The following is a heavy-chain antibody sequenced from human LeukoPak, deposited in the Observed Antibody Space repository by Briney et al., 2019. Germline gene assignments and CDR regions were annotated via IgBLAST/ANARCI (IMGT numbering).Heavy chain of an antibody. CDR3: AKGGHDFNPFYC. D-gene: IGHD2-21*02. CDR1: GFTFSSYA. CDR2: IKGGGGDP. J-gene: IGHJ4*02. V-gene: IGHV3-23*01. Sequence: GGSLRLPCAASGFTFSSYAMGWVRQAPGKGLEWVSSIKGGGGDPFYADSVRGRFTISRDNSKNTLYLQLNSLRAEDTAVYFCAKGGHDFNPFYCWGQGALVTVSS.